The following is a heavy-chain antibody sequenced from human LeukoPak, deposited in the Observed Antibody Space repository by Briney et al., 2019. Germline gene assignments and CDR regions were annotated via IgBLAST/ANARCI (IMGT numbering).Heavy chain of an antibody. V-gene: IGHV1-46*01. CDR2: INPSGGST. CDR3: ASGFGSFDI. CDR1: GYTFTSYY. Sequence: ASVKVSCKASGYTFTSYYMHWVRQAPGQGLEWMGIINPSGGSTSYAQKLQGRVTMTTDTSTSTAYMELRSLRSDDTAVYYCASGFGSFDIWGQGTMVTVSS. D-gene: IGHD1-26*01. J-gene: IGHJ3*02.